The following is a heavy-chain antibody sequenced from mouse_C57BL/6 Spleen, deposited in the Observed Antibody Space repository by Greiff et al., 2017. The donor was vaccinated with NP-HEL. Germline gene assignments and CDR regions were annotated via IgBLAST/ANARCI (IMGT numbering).Heavy chain of an antibody. CDR3: ARSDYDYAMDY. V-gene: IGHV7-3*01. J-gene: IGHJ4*01. D-gene: IGHD2-4*01. Sequence: EVMLVESGGGLVQPGGSLSLSCAASGFTFTDYYMSWVRQPPGKALEWLGFIRNKANGYTTEYSASVKGLFTISRDNSQSILYLQMNALRAEDSATYYCARSDYDYAMDYWGQGTSVTVAS. CDR2: IRNKANGYTT. CDR1: GFTFTDYY.